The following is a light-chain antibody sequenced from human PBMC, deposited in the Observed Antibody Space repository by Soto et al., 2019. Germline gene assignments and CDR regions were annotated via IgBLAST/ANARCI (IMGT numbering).Light chain of an antibody. V-gene: IGLV1-40*01. Sequence: QSVLTQPPSVSGAPGQRVTISCTGSSSNIGAGYDVHWYQQLPGTAPKLLISATSNRPSGVPDRFSGSKSGTSASLAITGLQAEDEADYYCQSSDTSLSGSEVFGGGTQLTVL. CDR3: QSSDTSLSGSEV. CDR2: ATS. J-gene: IGLJ2*01. CDR1: SSNIGAGYD.